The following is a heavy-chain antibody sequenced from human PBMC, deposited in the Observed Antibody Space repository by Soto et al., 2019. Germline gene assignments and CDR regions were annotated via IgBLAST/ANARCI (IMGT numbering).Heavy chain of an antibody. J-gene: IGHJ4*02. CDR3: ATAKDAPFNNYDY. V-gene: IGHV3-7*01. CDR2: IKEDASEK. Sequence: EVQLVESGGDLVQPGGSLSLSCVASGFTFSNYWMNWVRQAPGMGLEWVAGIKEDASEKNYVDSVKGRFSISRYNDKNSLFLQLNSLRDEDTAVYYCATAKDAPFNNYDYWGQGTLVTVSS. CDR1: GFTFSNYW.